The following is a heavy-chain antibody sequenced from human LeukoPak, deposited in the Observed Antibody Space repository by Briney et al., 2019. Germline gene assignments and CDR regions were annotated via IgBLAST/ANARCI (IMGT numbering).Heavy chain of an antibody. J-gene: IGHJ3*02. V-gene: IGHV5-51*01. CDR2: IYPGDSDT. CDR1: GYSFTNYW. CDR3: ARHRQQQLSNTFDI. D-gene: IGHD6-13*01. Sequence: GEALKIYCQGSGYSFTNYWIGWVRQMPGKGLGWMGIIYPGDSDTRYSPSFQGQVTISADKSISTAYLQWSSLKASDTAIYYCARHRQQQLSNTFDIWGQGTMVTVSS.